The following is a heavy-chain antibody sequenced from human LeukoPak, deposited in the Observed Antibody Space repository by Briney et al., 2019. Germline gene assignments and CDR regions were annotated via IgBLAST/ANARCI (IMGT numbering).Heavy chain of an antibody. D-gene: IGHD6-13*01. J-gene: IGHJ4*02. CDR2: VSYDGSDK. CDR3: ARDPALLVEYSSPTGAED. V-gene: IGHV3-30*19. CDR1: GFTFSSYG. Sequence: GGSLRLSCAASGFTFSSYGMHWVRQAPGKGLEWVAVVSYDGSDKYYADSVKGRFTISRDNSKNTLYLQMNSLRPEDTAVYYCARDPALLVEYSSPTGAEDWGQGTLVTVSS.